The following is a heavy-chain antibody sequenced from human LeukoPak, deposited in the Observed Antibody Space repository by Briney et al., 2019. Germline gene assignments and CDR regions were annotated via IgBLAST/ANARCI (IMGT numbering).Heavy chain of an antibody. CDR2: IYYSGSS. CDR1: GGSISSCY. Sequence: SETLSLTCTVSGGSISSCYWSWIRQPPGTGLELVGYIYYSGSSNYNPSLKSRVTISVDTSKNQFSLKLSSVTAADTAVYYCARGRSPGMDVWGQGTTVTVSS. J-gene: IGHJ6*02. V-gene: IGHV4-59*01. CDR3: ARGRSPGMDV.